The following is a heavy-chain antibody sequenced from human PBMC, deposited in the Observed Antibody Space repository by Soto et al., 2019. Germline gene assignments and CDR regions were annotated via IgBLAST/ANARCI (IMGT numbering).Heavy chain of an antibody. V-gene: IGHV3-11*01. CDR1: GYTFSDYY. CDR3: ASHYDMWSGYLSPVDY. CDR2: IDTSGTKI. Sequence: GGSLRLSCAASGYTFSDYYMSWIRHAPGKGLEWISYIDTSGTKIYYADSVKGRFTITRDNAKNSLYLEMNSLRDEDTAVYYCASHYDMWSGYLSPVDYWGQGTLVNVS. D-gene: IGHD3-3*01. J-gene: IGHJ4*02.